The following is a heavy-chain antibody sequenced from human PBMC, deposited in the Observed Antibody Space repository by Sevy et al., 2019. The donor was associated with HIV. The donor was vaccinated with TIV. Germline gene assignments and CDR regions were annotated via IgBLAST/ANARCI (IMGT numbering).Heavy chain of an antibody. D-gene: IGHD6-25*01. V-gene: IGHV3-11*01. CDR1: GLILTDHY. Sequence: GGSLRLSCEASGLILTDHYMNWIRQVPGKGLEWVSYISRSGFDIYYADSVRGRFTISRDTAKNLLYLQMNSLRVEDTGVYYCGRDPASIYYYDAYRMDFWGQGTTVTVSS. CDR2: ISRSGFDI. J-gene: IGHJ6*02. CDR3: GRDPASIYYYDAYRMDF.